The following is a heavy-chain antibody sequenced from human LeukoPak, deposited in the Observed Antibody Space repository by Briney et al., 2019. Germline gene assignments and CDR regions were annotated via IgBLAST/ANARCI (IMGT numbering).Heavy chain of an antibody. CDR3: ARGYDSSGYYYHFDY. V-gene: IGHV1-8*01. CDR1: GYTFTSYD. Sequence: GASVKVSCKASGYTFTSYDNNWVRQATGQGLEWMGWMNPNSGNTGYAQKFQGRVTMTRNTSISTAYMELSSLRSEDTAVYYCARGYDSSGYYYHFDYWGQGTLVTVSS. J-gene: IGHJ4*02. D-gene: IGHD3-22*01. CDR2: MNPNSGNT.